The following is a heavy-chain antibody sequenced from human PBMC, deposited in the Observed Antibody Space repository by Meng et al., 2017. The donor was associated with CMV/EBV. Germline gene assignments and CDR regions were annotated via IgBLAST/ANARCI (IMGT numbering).Heavy chain of an antibody. CDR2: IRYDGSNK. Sequence: GGSLRLSCAASRFTFSSYGMHWVRQAPGKGLEWVAFIRYDGSNKYYADSVKGRFTISRDNSKNTLYLQMNSLRAEDTAVYYCAKDRGYYDSSGYNPMGDYYGMDVWGQGTTVTVSS. CDR3: AKDRGYYDSSGYNPMGDYYGMDV. J-gene: IGHJ6*02. CDR1: RFTFSSYG. V-gene: IGHV3-30*02. D-gene: IGHD3-22*01.